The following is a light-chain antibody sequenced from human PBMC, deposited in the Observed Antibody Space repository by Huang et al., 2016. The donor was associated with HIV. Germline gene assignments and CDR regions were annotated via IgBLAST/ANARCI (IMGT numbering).Light chain of an antibody. Sequence: EIVLTQSPGTLSLSPGQRVTLSCRASQSVTSNYLAWYQKKPGQAPRLLIYDAASRATGIPDRFSGSGSGTDFTLTINSLEPEDFTFYYCHQYGSSLYTFGQGTKVEIK. CDR3: HQYGSSLYT. J-gene: IGKJ2*01. V-gene: IGKV3-20*01. CDR2: DAA. CDR1: QSVTSNY.